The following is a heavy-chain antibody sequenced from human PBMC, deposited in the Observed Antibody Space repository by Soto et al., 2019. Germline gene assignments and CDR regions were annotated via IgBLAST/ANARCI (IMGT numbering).Heavy chain of an antibody. CDR2: IDYSGGS. V-gene: IGHV4-39*01. Sequence: QLQLQESAPGLVKPSATLSLTCTVSGVSISSSSYYWGWIRQPPGKGLESLGSIDYSGGSYYNPSVQSRVTITEDTSKNHFALKLSSVSGADSAVYYCARHGLGYCSSTSCYVRGGGLDYFDYWGQGTLVTVFS. CDR3: ARHGLGYCSSTSCYVRGGGLDYFDY. J-gene: IGHJ4*02. D-gene: IGHD2-2*01. CDR1: GVSISSSSYY.